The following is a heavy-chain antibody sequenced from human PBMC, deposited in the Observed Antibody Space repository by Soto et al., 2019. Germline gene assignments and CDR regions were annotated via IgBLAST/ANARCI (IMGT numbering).Heavy chain of an antibody. D-gene: IGHD1-7*01. J-gene: IGHJ5*02. CDR2: ISKSGSGSAT. Sequence: GGSLRLSCAGSGFPFTDYYMNWIRQAPGKGLEWVSYISKSGSGSATLYADSVKGRFTISRDNAKNSVYLQMNSLRPEDTAVYYCARRGGGYAWNSQILDLWGQGILVTVS. CDR1: GFPFTDYY. V-gene: IGHV3-11*01. CDR3: ARRGGGYAWNSQILDL.